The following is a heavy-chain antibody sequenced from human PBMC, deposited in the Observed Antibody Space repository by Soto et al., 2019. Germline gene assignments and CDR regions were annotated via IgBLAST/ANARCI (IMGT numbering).Heavy chain of an antibody. D-gene: IGHD6-13*01. V-gene: IGHV1-2*04. Sequence: ASVKVSCKASGYTFTGYYMHWVRQAPGQGLEWMGWINPNSGGTNYAQKFQGWVTMTRDTSISTAYMELSRLRSDDTAVYYCARDRTYSSSWYVGGGWFDPWGQGTLVTVSS. CDR3: ARDRTYSSSWYVGGGWFDP. J-gene: IGHJ5*02. CDR1: GYTFTGYY. CDR2: INPNSGGT.